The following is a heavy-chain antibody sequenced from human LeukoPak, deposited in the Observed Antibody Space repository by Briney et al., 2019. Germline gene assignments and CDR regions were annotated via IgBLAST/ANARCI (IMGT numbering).Heavy chain of an antibody. CDR1: GYSISSGSYY. D-gene: IGHD2-2*01. Sequence: SETLSLTCTVSGYSISSGSYYWSWIRQPAGKGLEWIGRIYTSGSTNYNPSLKSRVTISVDTSKNQFSLKLSSVTAADTAVYYCARDQEAYCSSTSCYEYYYYMDVWGKGTTVTISS. V-gene: IGHV4-61*02. J-gene: IGHJ6*03. CDR2: IYTSGST. CDR3: ARDQEAYCSSTSCYEYYYYMDV.